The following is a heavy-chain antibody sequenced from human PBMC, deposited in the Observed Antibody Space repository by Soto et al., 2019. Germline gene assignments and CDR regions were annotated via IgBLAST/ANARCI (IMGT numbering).Heavy chain of an antibody. CDR3: ARDLAHIAFSSSGPYYYYGMAV. Sequence: GGSLRLSCAASGFTFSDYYMSWIRQAPGKGLEWVSYISSSCSTIYYADSVKGRFTISRDNAKNSLYLQMNSLRAEDTAVYYCARDLAHIAFSSSGPYYYYGMAVWGQGTTVTVSS. CDR1: GFTFSDYY. V-gene: IGHV3-11*01. CDR2: ISSSCSTI. J-gene: IGHJ6*02. D-gene: IGHD6-6*01.